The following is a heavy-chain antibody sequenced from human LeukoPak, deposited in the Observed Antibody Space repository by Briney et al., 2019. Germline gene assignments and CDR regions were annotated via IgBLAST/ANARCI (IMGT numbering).Heavy chain of an antibody. CDR2: INPNSGGT. J-gene: IGHJ4*02. D-gene: IGHD3-9*01. CDR1: GYTFAGYY. CDR3: ARIRLLRYFDWPIDY. Sequence: GASVKVSCKASGYTFAGYYMRWVRQAPGQGLEWMGWINPNSGGTNYAQKLQGRVTMTTDTSTSTAYMELRSLRSDDTAVYYCARIRLLRYFDWPIDYWGQGTLVTVSS. V-gene: IGHV1-2*02.